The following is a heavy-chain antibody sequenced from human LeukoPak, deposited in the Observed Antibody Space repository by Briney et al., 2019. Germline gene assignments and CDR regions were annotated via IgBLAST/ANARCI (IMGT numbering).Heavy chain of an antibody. CDR3: ARVFKGY. CDR1: GGSISSSSYY. V-gene: IGHV4-39*01. Sequence: SETLSLTCTVSGGSISSSSYYWGWIRQPPGKGLEWIGSIYYSGSTYYNPSLKSRVTISVDTTKNQFSLKLSSVTAADTAVYYCARVFKGYWGQGTLVTVSS. J-gene: IGHJ4*02. CDR2: IYYSGST.